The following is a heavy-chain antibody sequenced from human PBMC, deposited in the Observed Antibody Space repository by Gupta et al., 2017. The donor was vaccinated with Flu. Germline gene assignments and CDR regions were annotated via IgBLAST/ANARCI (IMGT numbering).Heavy chain of an antibody. J-gene: IGHJ4*02. CDR2: IKQDGSEK. Sequence: EVQLVESGGGLVQPGGSLRLPCAASGFTFSSYWMSWVRQATGKGLEWVANIKQDGSEKYYVDSVKGRFTISRDNAKNSLYLQMNSLRAEDTAVYYCARGLVVVTALGEGNSPYYFDYWGQGTLVTVSS. D-gene: IGHD2-21*02. V-gene: IGHV3-7*02. CDR1: GFTFSSYW. CDR3: ARGLVVVTALGEGNSPYYFDY.